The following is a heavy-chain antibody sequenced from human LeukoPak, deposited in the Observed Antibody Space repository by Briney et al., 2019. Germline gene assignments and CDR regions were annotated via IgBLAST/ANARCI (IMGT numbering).Heavy chain of an antibody. J-gene: IGHJ4*02. Sequence: GGSLRLSCTASGFSFSSYSVNWVRQAPGKGLEWVAYIAYTGTIHYADSVRGRFATSRDNAKSSLFLQLNSLRAEDTAVYYCARDPHSLDYWGQGTLVTVSS. CDR2: IAYTGTI. V-gene: IGHV3-48*01. CDR1: GFSFSSYS. CDR3: ARDPHSLDY.